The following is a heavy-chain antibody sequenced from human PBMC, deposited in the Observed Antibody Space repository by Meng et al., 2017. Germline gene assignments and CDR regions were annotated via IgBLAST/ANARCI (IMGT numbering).Heavy chain of an antibody. V-gene: IGHV1-46*01. CDR1: GYTFTSYY. J-gene: IGHJ5*02. D-gene: IGHD2-15*01. Sequence: ASVKVSCKASGYTFTSYYMHWVRQAPGQGLEWMEIINPSGGSTSYAQKFQGRVTMTRDTSTSTVYMELSSLRSEDTAVYYCARDRGGYCSGGSCYSEDNWFDPWGQGTLVTVSS. CDR3: ARDRGGYCSGGSCYSEDNWFDP. CDR2: INPSGGST.